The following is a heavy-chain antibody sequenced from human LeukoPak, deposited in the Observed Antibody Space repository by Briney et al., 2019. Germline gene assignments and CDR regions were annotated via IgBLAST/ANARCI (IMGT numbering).Heavy chain of an antibody. Sequence: GGSLRLSCAASGFTFSSYAMSWVRQVPGKGLEWVSVISGSGDNTYYADSVKGRFTISRDNSKNTLYLQMNSLRAEDTAVYDCARGAHIVAVTGAFDIWGQGTMVTVSS. CDR2: ISGSGDNT. V-gene: IGHV3-23*01. J-gene: IGHJ3*02. CDR3: ARGAHIVAVTGAFDI. CDR1: GFTFSSYA. D-gene: IGHD2-21*02.